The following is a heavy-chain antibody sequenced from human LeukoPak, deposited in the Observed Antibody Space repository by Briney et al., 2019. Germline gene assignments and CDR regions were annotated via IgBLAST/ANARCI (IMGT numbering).Heavy chain of an antibody. CDR3: ARSYCSSTSCYLYYFDY. J-gene: IGHJ4*02. V-gene: IGHV4-38-2*01. D-gene: IGHD2-2*01. CDR2: IYHSGST. Sequence: SETLSLTCAVSGYSISSGYYWGWIRQPPGKGLEWIGSIYHSGSTYYNPSLKSRVTISVDTSKNQFSLKLSSVTAADTAVYYCARSYCSSTSCYLYYFDYWGQGTLVTVSS. CDR1: GYSISSGYY.